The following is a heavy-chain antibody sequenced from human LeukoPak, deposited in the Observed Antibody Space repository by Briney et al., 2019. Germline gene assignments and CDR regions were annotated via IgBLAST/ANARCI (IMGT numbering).Heavy chain of an antibody. D-gene: IGHD2-15*01. V-gene: IGHV3-23*01. Sequence: GGSLRLSCAASGFTFSSYGMSWVRQAPGKGLEWVSAISGTGGTTYYADSVKGRFTISRDNSKNTLYLQMNSLRAEDAAVYYCAKNGDRGAYCSGGSCYPYYYYYMDVWGKGTTVTISS. CDR2: ISGTGGTT. J-gene: IGHJ6*03. CDR1: GFTFSSYG. CDR3: AKNGDRGAYCSGGSCYPYYYYYMDV.